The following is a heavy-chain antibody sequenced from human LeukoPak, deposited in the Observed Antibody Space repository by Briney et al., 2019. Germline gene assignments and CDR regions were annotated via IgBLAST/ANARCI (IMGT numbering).Heavy chain of an antibody. CDR1: GGSISTYY. V-gene: IGHV4-59*01. CDR3: ARGGVEYRTPFDI. CDR2: IYHSGST. J-gene: IGHJ3*02. Sequence: SETLSLTCTLSGGSISTYYWSWIRQPPGKGLEWIGYIYHSGSTNYNPSLKSRVTISVDTSKNQFSLKLSSVTAADTAVYYCARGGVEYRTPFDISGQGTMVTVSS. D-gene: IGHD3-10*01.